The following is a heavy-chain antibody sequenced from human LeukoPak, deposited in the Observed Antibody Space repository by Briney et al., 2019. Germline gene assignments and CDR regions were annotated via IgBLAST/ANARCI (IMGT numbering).Heavy chain of an antibody. J-gene: IGHJ1*01. CDR3: ARSSWSLEYFQH. V-gene: IGHV3-30-3*01. CDR1: GFTFSSYA. Sequence: PGGSLRLSCAASGFTFSSYAMHWVRQAPGKGLEWVAVISYDGSNKYYADSVKGRFTISRDNSKNTLYLQMNRLRAEDTAVYYCARSSWSLEYFQHWGQGTLVTVSS. CDR2: ISYDGSNK. D-gene: IGHD6-13*01.